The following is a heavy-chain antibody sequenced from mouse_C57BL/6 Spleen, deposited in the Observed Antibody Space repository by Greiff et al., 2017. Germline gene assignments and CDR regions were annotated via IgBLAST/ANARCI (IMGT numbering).Heavy chain of an antibody. Sequence: VQLQQSGAELVKPGASVKMSCKASGYTFTTYPIEWMKQNHGKSLEWIGNFHPYNDDTKYNEKFKGKATFTVEKSSSTVYLELSRLTSDDSAVYYCARGSTHYYAMDYWGQGTSVTVSS. CDR1: GYTFTTYP. CDR2: FHPYNDDT. D-gene: IGHD1-1*01. J-gene: IGHJ4*01. V-gene: IGHV1-47*01. CDR3: ARGSTHYYAMDY.